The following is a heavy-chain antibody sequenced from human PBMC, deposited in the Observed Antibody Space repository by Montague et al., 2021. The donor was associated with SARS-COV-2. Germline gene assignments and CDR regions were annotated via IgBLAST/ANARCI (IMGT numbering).Heavy chain of an antibody. V-gene: IGHV4-34*01. Sequence: SETLSLTCAVYGESFSGSFWSWIRQPPGKGLEWIAEINDRGVTNYNYNPSLGSRVTISADTSKNQFSLKLRSVTAADTAVYYCAGRDPQTLTVISLRGKSANDYWGQGTLVIVSS. J-gene: IGHJ4*02. D-gene: IGHD4-11*01. CDR2: INDRGVTNY. CDR1: GESFSGSF. CDR3: AGRDPQTLTVISLRGKSANDY.